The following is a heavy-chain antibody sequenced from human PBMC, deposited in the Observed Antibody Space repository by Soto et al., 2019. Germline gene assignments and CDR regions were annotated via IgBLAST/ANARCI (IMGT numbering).Heavy chain of an antibody. V-gene: IGHV1-2*02. Sequence: ASVKVSCKASGYTFSGNYMHWVRRAPGQGLEWMGWINPKNGATNSEQKFQGRITMTWDTSTSTGYMELTRLRSDDTAVYYCAPHHYDSSGFFDYWGQGTLVTVPQ. CDR1: GYTFSGNY. J-gene: IGHJ4*02. CDR3: APHHYDSSGFFDY. CDR2: INPKNGAT. D-gene: IGHD3-22*01.